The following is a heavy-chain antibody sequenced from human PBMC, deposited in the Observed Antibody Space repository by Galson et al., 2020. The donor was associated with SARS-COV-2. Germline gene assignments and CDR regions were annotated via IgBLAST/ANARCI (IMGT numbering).Heavy chain of an antibody. CDR3: AKDGGGWYTSGWYYFDY. CDR2: ISGSGRNT. V-gene: IGHV3-23*01. D-gene: IGHD6-19*01. CDR1: GFTFNNYA. J-gene: IGHJ4*02. Sequence: GGSLRLSCAASGFTFNNYAMSWVRQAPGKGLEWVSSISGSGRNTYYADSVKGRFTMSKDNSKNTLYLQMNSLRTEDTAIYYCAKDGGGWYTSGWYYFDYWGQGTLVTVSS.